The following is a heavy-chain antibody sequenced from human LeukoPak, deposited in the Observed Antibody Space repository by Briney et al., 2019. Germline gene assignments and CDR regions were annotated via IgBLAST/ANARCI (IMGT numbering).Heavy chain of an antibody. CDR3: AKDGGKLFSGAFDI. D-gene: IGHD2-15*01. V-gene: IGHV3-33*06. J-gene: IGHJ3*02. CDR2: IWYDGSNK. CDR1: GFAFSSYG. Sequence: GGSLRLSCAASGFAFSSYGMHWVRQAPGKGLEWVAVIWYDGSNKYYADSAKGRFTISRDNSKNTLYLQMNSLRAEDTAVYYCAKDGGKLFSGAFDIWGQGTMVTVSS.